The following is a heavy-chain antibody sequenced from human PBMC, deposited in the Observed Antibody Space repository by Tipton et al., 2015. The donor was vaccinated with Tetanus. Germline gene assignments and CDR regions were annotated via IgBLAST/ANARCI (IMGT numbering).Heavy chain of an antibody. J-gene: IGHJ5*02. V-gene: IGHV4-59*01. Sequence: GLVKPSETLSLNCSVSGGSIGGYYWSWIRQPPGKGLEWIGNVYSSGSTYYNPSLKGRVTISVDTSTTQFSLRLNSVTAADTAIYYCARDHRLSASYAGWFDPWGQGTLVTVSS. CDR1: GGSIGGYY. CDR2: VYSSGST. D-gene: IGHD1-26*01. CDR3: ARDHRLSASYAGWFDP.